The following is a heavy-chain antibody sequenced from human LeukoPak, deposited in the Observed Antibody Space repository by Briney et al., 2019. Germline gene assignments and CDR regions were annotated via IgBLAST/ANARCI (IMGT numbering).Heavy chain of an antibody. D-gene: IGHD6-13*01. CDR2: IYTSGST. V-gene: IGHV4-4*07. CDR3: AGAGGEQQLEYYYYYYYMDV. J-gene: IGHJ6*03. Sequence: SETLSLTCTVSGGSISSYYWSWIRQPAGKGLEWIGRIYTSGSTNYNPSLKSRVTMSVDTSKNQFSLKLSSVTAADTAVYYCAGAGGEQQLEYYYYYYYMDVWGKGTTVTVPS. CDR1: GGSISSYY.